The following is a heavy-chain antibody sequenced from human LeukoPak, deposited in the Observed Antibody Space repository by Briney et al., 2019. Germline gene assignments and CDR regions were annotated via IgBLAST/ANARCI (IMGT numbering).Heavy chain of an antibody. D-gene: IGHD3-22*01. CDR1: GFNFGAYP. CDR3: ARDFFHSSESRPFDY. CDR2: IFSRSESI. Sequence: GGSLRLSCAASGFNFGAYPINWVRQAPGKGLEWVSCIFSRSESILYADSVKGRFSISRDNAKNLLYLQMDSLRVEDTAVYYCARDFFHSSESRPFDYWGQGTLVTVSS. J-gene: IGHJ4*02. V-gene: IGHV3-21*06.